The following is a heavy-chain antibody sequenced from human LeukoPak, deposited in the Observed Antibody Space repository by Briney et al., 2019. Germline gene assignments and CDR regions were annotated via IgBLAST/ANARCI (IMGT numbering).Heavy chain of an antibody. CDR3: AKTRPLDSSSWSHGDY. D-gene: IGHD6-13*01. J-gene: IGHJ4*02. CDR2: VGIAADT. CDR1: GFTFSDHA. Sequence: PGGSLRLSCAASGFTFSDHAMHWVRQAPGKGLEWVSAVGIAADTFYPGSVKGRFTISRDNPKNTLYLQMNSLRAEDTAVYYCAKTRPLDSSSWSHGDYWGQGTLVAVSS. V-gene: IGHV3-13*01.